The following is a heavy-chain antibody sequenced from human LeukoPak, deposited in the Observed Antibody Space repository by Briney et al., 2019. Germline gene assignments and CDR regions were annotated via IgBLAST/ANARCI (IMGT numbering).Heavy chain of an antibody. J-gene: IGHJ4*02. Sequence: GGSLRLSCSASGFTFSSYAMHWVRQAPGKGLEYVSAISSNGGSTYYADSVKGRFTISRDNSKNTLYLQMSSLRAEDTAVYYCVKDSAMVRGVIIPYCFDYWGQGTLVTVSS. V-gene: IGHV3-64D*06. D-gene: IGHD3-10*01. CDR1: GFTFSSYA. CDR2: ISSNGGST. CDR3: VKDSAMVRGVIIPYCFDY.